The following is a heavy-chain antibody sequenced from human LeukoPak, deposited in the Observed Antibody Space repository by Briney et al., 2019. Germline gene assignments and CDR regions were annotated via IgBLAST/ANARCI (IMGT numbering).Heavy chain of an antibody. CDR3: ARLYQQPNYYYYGMDV. D-gene: IGHD6-13*01. V-gene: IGHV1-18*01. J-gene: IGHJ6*02. CDR2: ISAYNGNT. CDR1: GYTFTSYG. Sequence: ASVTVSFKASGYTFTSYGISWVRQAPGQGLEWMGWISAYNGNTNYAQRVQGRATMTTDTSTSTAYMELRSLRSDDTAMYYCARLYQQPNYYYYGMDVWGQGTTVTVSS.